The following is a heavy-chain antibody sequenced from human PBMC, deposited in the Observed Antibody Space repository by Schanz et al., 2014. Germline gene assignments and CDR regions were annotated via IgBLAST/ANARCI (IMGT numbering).Heavy chain of an antibody. CDR1: AFIFRIYS. J-gene: IGHJ4*02. CDR3: ARDGDFDY. V-gene: IGHV3-48*01. CDR2: ISRSSSTI. Sequence: EVQLVESGGGLVQPGGSLRLSCAASAFIFRIYSMHWVRQAPGKGLEWVSYISRSSSTIYYADSVKGRFTISRDNSKNTLFLQMSSLRAEDTAVYYCARDGDFDYWGQGTLVTVSS.